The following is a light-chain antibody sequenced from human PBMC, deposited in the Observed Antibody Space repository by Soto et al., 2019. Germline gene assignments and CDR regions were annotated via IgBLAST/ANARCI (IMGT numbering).Light chain of an antibody. Sequence: DIVMTQSPDSLAVSLGERATINCKSSQSVLSSSNNKNYLAWYQQKPGQPPKLLIYWASTRESGVPDRFSGSGYGTDFTLNISSLQAEDVAVYYCQQYYSTPPTFGQGTKVEIK. CDR3: QQYYSTPPT. J-gene: IGKJ1*01. V-gene: IGKV4-1*01. CDR2: WAS. CDR1: QSVLSSSNNKNY.